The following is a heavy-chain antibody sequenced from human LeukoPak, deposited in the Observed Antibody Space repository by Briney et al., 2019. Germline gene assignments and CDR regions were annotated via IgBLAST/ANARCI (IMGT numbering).Heavy chain of an antibody. J-gene: IGHJ4*02. V-gene: IGHV3-7*01. CDR1: GFTLSTYW. Sequence: GGSLRLSCEASGFTLSTYWMNWVRQVPGMGLDWVANINPDGSGKRYVDSVKGRFTIARDNADNSLSLQMNSLSAEDTAVYYCASWGAGGNSWGQGTLVTVSS. CDR2: INPDGSGK. D-gene: IGHD3-16*01. CDR3: ASWGAGGNS.